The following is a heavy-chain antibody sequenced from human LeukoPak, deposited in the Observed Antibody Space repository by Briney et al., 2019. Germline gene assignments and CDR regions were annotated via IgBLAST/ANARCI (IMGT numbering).Heavy chain of an antibody. CDR2: ISPNSGGT. V-gene: IGHV1-2*02. Sequence: VASVKVSCKASGYTFTGYYMHWVRQAPGQGLEWMGWISPNSGGTNYAQKFQGRVTMTRDTSISTAYMELSSLRSDDTAVYYCARGRAEATIGGVDYWGQGTLVTVSS. CDR3: ARGRAEATIGGVDY. J-gene: IGHJ4*02. CDR1: GYTFTGYY. D-gene: IGHD5-12*01.